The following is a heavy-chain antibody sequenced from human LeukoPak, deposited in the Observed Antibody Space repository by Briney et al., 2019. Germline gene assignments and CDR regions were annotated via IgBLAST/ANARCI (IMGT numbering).Heavy chain of an antibody. J-gene: IGHJ3*02. CDR2: IYSGGST. CDR3: ARDGYYDFWSGYQGAFDI. V-gene: IGHV3-53*01. CDR1: GFTFSSYA. Sequence: GGSLRLSCAASGFTFSSYAMSWVRQAPGKGLEWVSVIYSGGSTYYADSVKGRFTISRDNSKNTLYLQMNSLRAEDTAVYYCARDGYYDFWSGYQGAFDIWGQGTMVTVSS. D-gene: IGHD3-3*01.